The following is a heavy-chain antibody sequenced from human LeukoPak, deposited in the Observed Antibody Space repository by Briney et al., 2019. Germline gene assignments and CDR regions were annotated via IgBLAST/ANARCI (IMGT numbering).Heavy chain of an antibody. Sequence: SETLSLTCTVSGGSISSYYWSWIRQPPGKGLEWIGYIYTSGSTNYNPSLKSRVTISVDTSKSQFSLKLSSVTAADTAVYYCARRSMAGYYFDYWGQGTLVTVSS. J-gene: IGHJ4*02. CDR1: GGSISSYY. V-gene: IGHV4-4*09. D-gene: IGHD3-10*01. CDR2: IYTSGST. CDR3: ARRSMAGYYFDY.